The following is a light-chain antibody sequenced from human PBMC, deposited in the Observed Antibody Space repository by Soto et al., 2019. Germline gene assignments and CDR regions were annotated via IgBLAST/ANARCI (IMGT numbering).Light chain of an antibody. J-gene: IGKJ1*01. CDR1: PSVSSN. Sequence: EIVMTQSPVTLSVSPGERATLSCRASPSVSSNLAWYQQKPGQGPRLLIYDASTRATGIPARFSGSGSGTEFTLTISSLQSEDFAVYYCQQYHNWLRWTFGQGTKVEIK. CDR3: QQYHNWLRWT. V-gene: IGKV3-15*01. CDR2: DAS.